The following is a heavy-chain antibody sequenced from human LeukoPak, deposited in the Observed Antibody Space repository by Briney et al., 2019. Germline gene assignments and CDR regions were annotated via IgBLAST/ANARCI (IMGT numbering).Heavy chain of an antibody. CDR3: ARDNNVDYDFWSGYSNGDYFDG. J-gene: IGHJ4*02. CDR1: GYTFTSYG. V-gene: IGHV1-18*01. D-gene: IGHD3-3*01. CDR2: IGAYNGNT. Sequence: ASVKVSCKASGYTFTSYGFSWVRQAPGQGLEWMGWIGAYNGNTNDALKLQGRVTMTTDTSTSTAYMEMRSLRSDGTAVYYCARDNNVDYDFWSGYSNGDYFDGWGQGTLVTASS.